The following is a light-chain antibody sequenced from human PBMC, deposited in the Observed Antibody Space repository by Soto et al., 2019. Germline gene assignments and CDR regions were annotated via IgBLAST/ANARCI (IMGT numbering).Light chain of an antibody. J-gene: IGKJ4*01. CDR3: QQYGSSPRA. CDR2: GAS. CDR1: QSVRSNY. V-gene: IGKV3-20*01. Sequence: EIVLTQSPGTLSLSPGERATLSCRASQSVRSNYLAWYQQKPGRAPRLLIYGASSRATGIPDRFSGSGSGTDFTLTISRLEPADFAVYYCQQYGSSPRAFGGGTKVEI.